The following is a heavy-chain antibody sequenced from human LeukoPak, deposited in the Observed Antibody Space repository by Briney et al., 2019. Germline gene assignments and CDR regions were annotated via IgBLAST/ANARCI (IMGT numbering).Heavy chain of an antibody. CDR1: GFTFSDYW. CDR3: ARGSGYYYLDY. CDR2: MNTDGSEI. V-gene: IGHV3-74*01. D-gene: IGHD5-18*01. Sequence: GGSLRLSCAASGFTFSDYWMHWVREAPGKRLVWVLGMNTDGSEIRYADSVKGRFTISRDNAMNTVYLQMNSLRVEDTAMFYCARGSGYYYLDYWGQGALVTVSS. J-gene: IGHJ4*02.